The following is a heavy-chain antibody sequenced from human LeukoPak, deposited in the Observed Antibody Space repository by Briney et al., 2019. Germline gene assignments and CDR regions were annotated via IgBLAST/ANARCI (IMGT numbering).Heavy chain of an antibody. CDR3: AREAVGAIYFDY. CDR2: ISYDGSNE. D-gene: IGHD1-26*01. J-gene: IGHJ4*02. CDR1: GFTFSSYA. V-gene: IGHV3-30-3*01. Sequence: PGGSLRLSCAASGFTFSSYAMHWVRQAPGKGLEWVAVISYDGSNEYYADSVKGRFTISRDNSKNTVYLQMNSLRAEDTAVYYCAREAVGAIYFDYWGQGTLVTVSS.